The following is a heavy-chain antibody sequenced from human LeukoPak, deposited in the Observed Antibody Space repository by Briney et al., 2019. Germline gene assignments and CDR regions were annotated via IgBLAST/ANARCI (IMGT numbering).Heavy chain of an antibody. V-gene: IGHV4-34*01. CDR3: ARGSGAYDRTGNFYYYMDV. D-gene: IGHD3-22*01. J-gene: IGHJ6*03. CDR2: IDHSGST. Sequence: SETLSLTCAVYGGSFSNNSWSWIRQFPGRGLEWIGEIDHSGSTNYNQSLKSRVTISVDTSKYQVSLKLTSVTAADSALFYCARGSGAYDRTGNFYYYMDVWGKGTTVTVS. CDR1: GGSFSNNS.